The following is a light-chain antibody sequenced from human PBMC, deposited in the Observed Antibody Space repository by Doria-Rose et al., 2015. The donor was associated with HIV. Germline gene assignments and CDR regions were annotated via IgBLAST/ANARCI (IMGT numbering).Light chain of an antibody. J-gene: IGKJ1*01. V-gene: IGKV3-20*01. CDR1: QSFSSTY. Sequence: TQSPGTLSLSTGERATLSCRASQSFSSTYLAWYQQKPVQAPSLLIYDGSTRATGIPDRFSASGSGTDFTLTINRLEPEDFALYYCHQYGTSWTFGQGTKVEI. CDR2: DGS. CDR3: HQYGTSWT.